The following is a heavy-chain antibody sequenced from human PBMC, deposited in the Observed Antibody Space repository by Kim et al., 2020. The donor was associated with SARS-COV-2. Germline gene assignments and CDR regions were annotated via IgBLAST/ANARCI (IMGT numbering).Heavy chain of an antibody. CDR1: GLTFSTTY. V-gene: IGHV3-48*02. CDR2: ISRSGSTI. J-gene: IGHJ4*02. CDR3: ARDRTDFDY. D-gene: IGHD1-1*01. Sequence: GGSLRLSCAASGLTFSTTYMHWVRQAPGKGLEWISYISRSGSTIDYADSVKGRFTISRDEAKNSIFLQMNSLRDEDTAVYYCARDRTDFDYWGQGTLVPV.